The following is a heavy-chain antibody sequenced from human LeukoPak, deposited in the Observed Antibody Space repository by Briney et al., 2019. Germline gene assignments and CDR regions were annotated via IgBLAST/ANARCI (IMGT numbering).Heavy chain of an antibody. CDR1: GYTFTNYG. V-gene: IGHV1-18*01. Sequence: ASVKVSCKASGYTFTNYGINWVRQAPGQGLEWMGWISAYNGNTNYAQKLQGRVTMTADTSTSTGYMELRSLRSDDTAVYYCARDGYSYGSFDYWGQGTLVTVSS. CDR3: ARDGYSYGSFDY. D-gene: IGHD5-18*01. CDR2: ISAYNGNT. J-gene: IGHJ4*02.